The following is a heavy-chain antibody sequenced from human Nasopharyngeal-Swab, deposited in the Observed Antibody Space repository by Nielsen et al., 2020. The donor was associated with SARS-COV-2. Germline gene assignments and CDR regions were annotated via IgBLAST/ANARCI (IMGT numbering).Heavy chain of an antibody. CDR1: GFTFSSYW. CDR3: ASLYIGSPRGY. Sequence: GGSLRLSCAASGFTFSSYWMHWVRQAPGKGLVWVSRINSDGSSTSYADSVKGRFTISRDNAKNTLDLQMNSLRADDTAVYYCASLYIGSPRGYWGQGTLVTVSS. D-gene: IGHD1-26*01. CDR2: INSDGSST. J-gene: IGHJ4*02. V-gene: IGHV3-74*01.